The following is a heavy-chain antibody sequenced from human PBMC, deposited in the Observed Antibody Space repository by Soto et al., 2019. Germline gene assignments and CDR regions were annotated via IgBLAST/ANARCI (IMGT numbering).Heavy chain of an antibody. V-gene: IGHV2-5*02. CDR3: AHRVLRTVFGLVTTTAIYFDF. J-gene: IGHJ4*02. CDR2: IYWDDDK. Sequence: QITLNESGPTQVKPRQTLTLTCTFSGFSLTTRGVGVGWIRQSPGKAPEWLALIYWDDDKRYSPSLKSRLTITKDTSKSQVVLTVADLEPADTATYYCAHRVLRTVFGLVTTTAIYFDFWGQGTPVAVSS. CDR1: GFSLTTRGVG. D-gene: IGHD3-3*01.